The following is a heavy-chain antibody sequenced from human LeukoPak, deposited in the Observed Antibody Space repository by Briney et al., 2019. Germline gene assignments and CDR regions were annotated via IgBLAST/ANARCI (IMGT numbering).Heavy chain of an antibody. CDR1: GFTFSSYA. CDR2: ISGSGGST. V-gene: IGHV3-23*01. D-gene: IGHD6-19*01. J-gene: IGHJ2*01. Sequence: PGGSLRLSCAASGFTFSSYAMSWVRQAPGKGLEWVSAISGSGGSTYYADSVKGRFTISRDNSKNTLYLQMNSLRAEDTAVYYCAKLGSSGWGPKWSFDLWGRGTLVTVSS. CDR3: AKLGSSGWGPKWSFDL.